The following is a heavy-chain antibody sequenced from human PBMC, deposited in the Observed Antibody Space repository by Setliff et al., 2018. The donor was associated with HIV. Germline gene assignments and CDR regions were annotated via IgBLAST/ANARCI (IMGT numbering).Heavy chain of an antibody. CDR2: INPSGGNT. J-gene: IGHJ6*03. CDR3: ARDSVPGYDNSGPWYYYYYMDV. V-gene: IGHV1-46*02. CDR1: GYRFNTYG. Sequence: ASVKVSCKASGYRFNTYGISWVRQAPGRGLEWMGVINPSGGNTRYAQQFQGRVTMTRDTSTSTVYMELSSLRSEDTAVYYCARDSVPGYDNSGPWYYYYYMDVWGKGTTVTVSS. D-gene: IGHD3-22*01.